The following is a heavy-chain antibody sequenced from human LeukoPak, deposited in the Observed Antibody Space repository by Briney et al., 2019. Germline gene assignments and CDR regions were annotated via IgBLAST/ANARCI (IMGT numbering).Heavy chain of an antibody. CDR2: IYYSGST. CDR1: GGSISSSSYY. D-gene: IGHD1-14*01. J-gene: IGHJ4*02. CDR3: ARHPEFLRDFDY. Sequence: SETLSLTCTVSGGSISSSSYYWGWIRQPPGKGLEWIGSIYYSGSTYYNPSVKSRVTIFVDTSKNQFSLKLSSVTAADTAGYYCARHPEFLRDFDYWGQGTLVTVSS. V-gene: IGHV4-39*01.